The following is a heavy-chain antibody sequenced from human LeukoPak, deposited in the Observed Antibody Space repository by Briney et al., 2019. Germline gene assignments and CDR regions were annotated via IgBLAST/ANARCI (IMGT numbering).Heavy chain of an antibody. Sequence: PGGSLRLSCAASGFTFSSYGTHWVRQAPGKGLEWVAVMSYDGSNKYYADSVKGRFTISRDNSKNTLYLQMNSLRAEDTAVYYCAKDSSGWYGCFDYWGQGTPVTVSS. CDR2: MSYDGSNK. CDR3: AKDSSGWYGCFDY. V-gene: IGHV3-30*18. D-gene: IGHD6-19*01. J-gene: IGHJ4*02. CDR1: GFTFSSYG.